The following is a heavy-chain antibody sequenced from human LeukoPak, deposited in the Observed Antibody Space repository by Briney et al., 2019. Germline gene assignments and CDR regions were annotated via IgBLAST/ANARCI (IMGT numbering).Heavy chain of an antibody. CDR2: INPNSGGT. V-gene: IGHV1-2*02. J-gene: IGHJ4*02. D-gene: IGHD6-19*01. CDR1: GYTFTGYY. CDR3: ARGSSGWIGTFDY. Sequence: EASVKVSCKASGYTFTGYYMHWVRQAPGQGLEWMGWINPNSGGTNYAQKFQGRVTMTRDTSISTAYMELSSLRSEDTAVYYCARGSSGWIGTFDYWGREPWSPSPQ.